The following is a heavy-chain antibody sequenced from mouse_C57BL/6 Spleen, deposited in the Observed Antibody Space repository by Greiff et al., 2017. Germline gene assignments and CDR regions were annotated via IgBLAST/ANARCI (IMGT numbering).Heavy chain of an antibody. CDR2: IRSKSNNYAT. D-gene: IGHD2-1*01. CDR3: VRFPFYYGNSWYFDV. CDR1: GFSFNTYA. Sequence: DVQLVESGGGLVQPKGSLKLSCAASGFSFNTYAMNWVRQAPGKGLEWVARIRSKSNNYATYYADSVKDRFTISRDDSESMLYLQMNNLKTEDTAMYYCVRFPFYYGNSWYFDVWGTGTTVTVSS. J-gene: IGHJ1*03. V-gene: IGHV10-1*01.